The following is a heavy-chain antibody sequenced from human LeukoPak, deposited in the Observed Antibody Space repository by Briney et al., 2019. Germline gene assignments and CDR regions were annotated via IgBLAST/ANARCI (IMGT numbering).Heavy chain of an antibody. CDR1: GDSISSGDYY. J-gene: IGHJ3*02. V-gene: IGHV4-31*03. CDR3: ARVAPYEVGEGGAFDI. CDR2: IYYTGSP. Sequence: PSQTLSLTCTVSGDSISSGDYYWSWIPQHPGKGLEWTGYIYYTGSPYYNPSLKSRITISVDTSKNQFSLKLSSVTAADTAVYYCARVAPYEVGEGGAFDIWGQGTMVTVSS. D-gene: IGHD2-2*01.